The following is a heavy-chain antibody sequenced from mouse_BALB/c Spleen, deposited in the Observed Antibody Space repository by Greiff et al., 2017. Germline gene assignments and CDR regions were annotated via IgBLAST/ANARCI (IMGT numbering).Heavy chain of an antibody. J-gene: IGHJ1*01. V-gene: IGHV2-9*02. Sequence: QVQLKESGPGLVAPSQSLSITCTVSGFSLTSYGVHWVRQPPGKGLEWLGVIWAGGSTNYNSALMSRLSISKDNSKSQVFLKMNSLQTDDTAMYYCAREHTTVVRYFDVWGAGTTVTVSS. CDR1: GFSLTSYG. D-gene: IGHD1-1*01. CDR3: AREHTTVVRYFDV. CDR2: IWAGGST.